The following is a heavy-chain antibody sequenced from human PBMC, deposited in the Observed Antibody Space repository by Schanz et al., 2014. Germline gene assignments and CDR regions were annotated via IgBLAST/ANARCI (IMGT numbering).Heavy chain of an antibody. CDR1: GFTFSTSA. D-gene: IGHD2-2*01. J-gene: IGHJ4*02. V-gene: IGHV3-23*01. Sequence: EVQLLESGGGLVQPGGSLRLSCAASGFTFSTSAMSWVRQVPGKGLEWVSAILGLGSTTYYADSVKGRFTISRDNSKNTVYLQMNSLRPGDTAVYYCARESSNDIVLVPGAVFDHWGQGILVTVSS. CDR3: ARESSNDIVLVPGAVFDH. CDR2: ILGLGSTT.